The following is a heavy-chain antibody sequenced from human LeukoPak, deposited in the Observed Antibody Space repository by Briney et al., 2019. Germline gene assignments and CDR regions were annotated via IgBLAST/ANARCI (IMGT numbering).Heavy chain of an antibody. Sequence: SETLSLTCTVSGGSISSSSYYWGWIRQPPGKGLEWIGSIYYRGSTNYNPSLKSRVTISVDTSKNQFSLKLSSVTAADTAVYYCARGYCSGGSCLGAVAFDIWGQGTMVTVSS. J-gene: IGHJ3*02. D-gene: IGHD2-15*01. CDR3: ARGYCSGGSCLGAVAFDI. CDR2: IYYRGST. V-gene: IGHV4-39*07. CDR1: GGSISSSSYY.